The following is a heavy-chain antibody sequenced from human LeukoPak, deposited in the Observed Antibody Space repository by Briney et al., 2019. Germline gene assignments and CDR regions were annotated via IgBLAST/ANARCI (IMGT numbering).Heavy chain of an antibody. V-gene: IGHV3-30-3*01. CDR3: AKEAWGVGADDY. Sequence: GGSLRLSCAASGFTFSSYAMHWVRQAPGKGLEWVAVISYDGSNKYYADSVKGRFTISRDNSKNTLYLQMNSLRAEDTAVYYCAKEAWGVGADDYWGQGTLVTVSS. J-gene: IGHJ4*02. D-gene: IGHD1-26*01. CDR1: GFTFSSYA. CDR2: ISYDGSNK.